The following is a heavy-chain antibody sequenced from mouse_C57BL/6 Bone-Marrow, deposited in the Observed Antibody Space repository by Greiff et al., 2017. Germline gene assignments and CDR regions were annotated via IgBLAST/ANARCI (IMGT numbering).Heavy chain of an antibody. Sequence: QVQLQQPGAELVKPGASVKLSCKASGYTFTSYWVHWVKQRPGQGLEWIGMIHPNSGSTNYNEKFKSKATLTVDKSSSTAYMQLSSLTSEDSAVYYCARPYYSNYVNAMDYWGQGTSVTVSS. D-gene: IGHD2-5*01. V-gene: IGHV1-64*01. CDR1: GYTFTSYW. CDR3: ARPYYSNYVNAMDY. CDR2: IHPNSGST. J-gene: IGHJ4*01.